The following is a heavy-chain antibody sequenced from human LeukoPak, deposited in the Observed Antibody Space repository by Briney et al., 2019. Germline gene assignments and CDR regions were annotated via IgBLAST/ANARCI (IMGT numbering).Heavy chain of an antibody. D-gene: IGHD2-2*02. V-gene: IGHV1-69*04. Sequence: SVKVSCKASGGTFSSYAISWVRQAPGQGLEWMGRIIPILGIANYAQKFQGRVTMTEDTSTDTAYMELSSLRSEDTAVYYCATSWATIPFDYWGQGTLVTVSS. CDR2: IIPILGIA. CDR1: GGTFSSYA. J-gene: IGHJ4*02. CDR3: ATSWATIPFDY.